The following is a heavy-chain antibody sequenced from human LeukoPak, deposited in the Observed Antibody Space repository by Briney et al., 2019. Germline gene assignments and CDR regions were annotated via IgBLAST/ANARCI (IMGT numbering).Heavy chain of an antibody. J-gene: IGHJ4*02. Sequence: GASLKISCRGSGYSFTTYWIGWVRQMPGKGLEWMGIIYHGDSDTRYTPSFQGQVTLSADKSINTAYLQWSSLKASDTGMYYCARRQGCSSTSCPPDYWGQGTLVTVSP. CDR2: IYHGDSDT. CDR3: ARRQGCSSTSCPPDY. CDR1: GYSFTTYW. V-gene: IGHV5-51*01. D-gene: IGHD2-2*01.